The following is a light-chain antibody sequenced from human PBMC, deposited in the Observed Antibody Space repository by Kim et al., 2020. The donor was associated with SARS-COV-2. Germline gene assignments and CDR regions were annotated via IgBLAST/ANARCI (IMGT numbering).Light chain of an antibody. CDR3: QQFDSSPRT. V-gene: IGKV3-20*01. CDR2: AAS. J-gene: IGKJ1*01. Sequence: EIVLTQSPGTLSLSPGDRATLSCRASQSISSSYLAWYPQQPGQAPKLLIYAASSTATGIPDRFSGSGSGTDFTLTISRLEPEDSAVYYCQQFDSSPRTFGQGTKVDIK. CDR1: QSISSSY.